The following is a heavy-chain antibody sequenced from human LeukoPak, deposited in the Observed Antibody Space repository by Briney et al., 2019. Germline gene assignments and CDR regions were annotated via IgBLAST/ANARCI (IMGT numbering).Heavy chain of an antibody. V-gene: IGHV3-23*01. D-gene: IGHD6-13*01. Sequence: PGGSLRLSCAASGFTFSSYAMSWVRQAPGKGLEWVSAICGSGGSTYYADSVKGRFTISRDNSKNTLYLQMNSLRSEDTAVYYCARVGTTWYNYFDYWGRGTLVTVSS. CDR2: ICGSGGST. CDR1: GFTFSSYA. J-gene: IGHJ4*02. CDR3: ARVGTTWYNYFDY.